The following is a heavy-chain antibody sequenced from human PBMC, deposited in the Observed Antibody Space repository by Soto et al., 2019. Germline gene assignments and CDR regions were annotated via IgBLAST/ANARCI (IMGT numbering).Heavy chain of an antibody. Sequence: EVQLVEPGGGLVQPGGTLRLSCAASGFTFSIYSMNWVRQAPGKGLEWLSYISDSSRTKLYADSVKGRFTISRDNADNSLYLQMNSLRAEDTAVYYCARVFRDCSGATCYSGGTLDYWGQGTLVMVSS. CDR1: GFTFSIYS. CDR3: ARVFRDCSGATCYSGGTLDY. D-gene: IGHD2-15*01. V-gene: IGHV3-48*01. J-gene: IGHJ4*02. CDR2: ISDSSRTK.